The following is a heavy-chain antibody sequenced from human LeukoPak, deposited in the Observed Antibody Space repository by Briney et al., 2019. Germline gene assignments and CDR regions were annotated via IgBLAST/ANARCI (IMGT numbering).Heavy chain of an antibody. J-gene: IGHJ3*02. V-gene: IGHV3-21*01. CDR1: GFTFSSYS. CDR2: ISSSSSYI. D-gene: IGHD5-12*01. Sequence: PGGSLRLSCAASGFTFSSYSMNWVRQAPGKGLEWVSSISSSSSYIYYADSVKGRFTISRDTAKNSLYLQMNSLRAEDTAVYYCARDRGSLIVATTDAFDIWGQGTMVTVSS. CDR3: ARDRGSLIVATTDAFDI.